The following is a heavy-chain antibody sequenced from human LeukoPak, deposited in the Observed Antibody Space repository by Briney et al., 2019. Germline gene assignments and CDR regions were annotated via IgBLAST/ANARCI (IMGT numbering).Heavy chain of an antibody. CDR2: IYYSGST. Sequence: SETLSLTCTVSGGSLSTYYWSWIRQPPGKGLEWIGYIYYSGSTNYNPSLKSRVTISVDTSKNQFSLNLSSMTAADTAVYYCARLRAAAGAYHWLNPWGQGTLVTVSS. V-gene: IGHV4-59*08. CDR3: ARLRAAAGAYHWLNP. D-gene: IGHD6-13*01. J-gene: IGHJ5*02. CDR1: GGSLSTYY.